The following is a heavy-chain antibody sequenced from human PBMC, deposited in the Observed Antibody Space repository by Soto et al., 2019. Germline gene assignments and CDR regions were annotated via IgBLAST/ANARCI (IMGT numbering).Heavy chain of an antibody. CDR1: GYTFTTYP. Sequence: QVQLVQSGAEVKKPGASVKVSCKASGYTFTTYPIHWVRQAPGQGLEWMGWINPGNGDRDYLQKFQGRVTVTRDTSASTAYMELSSLTSEDTAVYYCARKDYYRPGIYYFDSWGQGTLVTVSS. CDR3: ARKDYYRPGIYYFDS. D-gene: IGHD3-10*01. J-gene: IGHJ4*02. V-gene: IGHV1-3*01. CDR2: INPGNGDR.